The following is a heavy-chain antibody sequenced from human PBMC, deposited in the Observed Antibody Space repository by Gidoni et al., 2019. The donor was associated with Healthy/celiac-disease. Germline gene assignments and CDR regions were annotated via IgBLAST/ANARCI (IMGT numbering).Heavy chain of an antibody. D-gene: IGHD3-10*01. CDR3: ARGKKPWYGSGSYSDY. J-gene: IGHJ4*02. CDR2: IYYSGST. CDR1: GGSISSSSYY. Sequence: QLQLQESGPGLVKPSETLSLTCTVSGGSISSSSYYWGWIRQPPGKGLEWIGSIYYSGSTYYNPSLKSRVTISVDTSKNQFSLKLSSVTAADTAVYYCARGKKPWYGSGSYSDYWGQGTLVTVSS. V-gene: IGHV4-39*01.